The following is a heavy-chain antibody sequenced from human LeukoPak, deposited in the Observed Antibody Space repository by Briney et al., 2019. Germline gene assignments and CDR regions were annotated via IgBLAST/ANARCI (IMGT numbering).Heavy chain of an antibody. V-gene: IGHV4-39*02. CDR2: IYYSGST. J-gene: IGHJ4*02. D-gene: IGHD6-19*01. Sequence: SETLSLACTVSGGSISSNNYNWGWIRQPPGKGLEWIGNIYYSGSTYYNPSLKSRVTISVDTSKNQFSLKLSSVTAADTAVYYCAREVAGTPWIDYWGQGTLVTVSS. CDR1: GGSISSNNYN. CDR3: AREVAGTPWIDY.